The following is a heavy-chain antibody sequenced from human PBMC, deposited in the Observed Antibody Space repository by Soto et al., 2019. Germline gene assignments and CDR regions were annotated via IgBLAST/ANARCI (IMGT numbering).Heavy chain of an antibody. Sequence: SETLSLTCAVYGGSFSGYYWSWIRQPPGKGLEWIGEINHSGSTNYNPSLKSRVTISVDTSKNQFSLKLSSVTAADTAVYYCARAPLGNAFDIWGQGTMVAVSS. CDR2: INHSGST. V-gene: IGHV4-34*01. D-gene: IGHD7-27*01. J-gene: IGHJ3*02. CDR3: ARAPLGNAFDI. CDR1: GGSFSGYY.